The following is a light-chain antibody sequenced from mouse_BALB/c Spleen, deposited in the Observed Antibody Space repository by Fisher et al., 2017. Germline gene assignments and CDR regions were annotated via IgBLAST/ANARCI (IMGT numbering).Light chain of an antibody. J-gene: IGKJ2*01. Sequence: IVLTQSPAIMSASPGEKVTMTCSARSSVSSSYLYWYQQKPGSSPKLWIYSTSNLASGVPARFSGSGSGTSYSLTISSMEAEDAATFYCQQYSGYPYTFGGGTKLEIK. V-gene: IGKV4-78*01. CDR3: QQYSGYPYT. CDR2: STS. CDR1: SSVSSSY.